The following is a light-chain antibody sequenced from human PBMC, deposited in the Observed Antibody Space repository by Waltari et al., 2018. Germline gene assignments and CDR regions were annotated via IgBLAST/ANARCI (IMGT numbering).Light chain of an antibody. CDR1: NNDIGSYNL. J-gene: IGLJ2*01. CDR3: CSYAGTPRVV. CDR2: GVN. V-gene: IGLV2-23*02. Sequence: QSALTQPASVSGSPGQSITISCTGTNNDIGSYNLVSWYQQHPGKAPKVIIFGVNKRPQGCSNGFSGSKSGSTASLTVSGRHPEDEADYYCCSYAGTPRVVFGGGTKLTVL.